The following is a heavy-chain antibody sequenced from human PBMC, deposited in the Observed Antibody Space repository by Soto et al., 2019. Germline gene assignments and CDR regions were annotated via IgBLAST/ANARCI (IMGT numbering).Heavy chain of an antibody. V-gene: IGHV1-69*08. J-gene: IGHJ4*02. CDR1: GGTSSSYT. CDR2: IIPILGIA. D-gene: IGHD4-17*01. CDR3: AKDYGGKDGDY. Sequence: QVQLVQSGAEVKKPGSSVKVSCKASGGTSSSYTISWVRQAPGQGLEWMGRIIPILGIANYAQKFQGRVTITADKSTSTAYMELSSLRSEDTAVYYCAKDYGGKDGDYWGQGTLVTVSS.